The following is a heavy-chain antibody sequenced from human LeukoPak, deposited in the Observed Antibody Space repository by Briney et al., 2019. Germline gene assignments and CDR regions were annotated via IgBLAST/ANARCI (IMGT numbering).Heavy chain of an antibody. CDR2: IYHSGST. CDR3: ARVGSIAVAGTDY. V-gene: IGHV4-4*02. D-gene: IGHD6-19*01. Sequence: PSETLSLTCAVSGGSISSSNWWSWVRQPPGKGLEWIGEIYHSGSTNYNPSLKSRVTISVDKSKNQFPLKLSSVTAADTAVYYCARVGSIAVAGTDYWGQGTLVTVSS. J-gene: IGHJ4*02. CDR1: GGSISSSNW.